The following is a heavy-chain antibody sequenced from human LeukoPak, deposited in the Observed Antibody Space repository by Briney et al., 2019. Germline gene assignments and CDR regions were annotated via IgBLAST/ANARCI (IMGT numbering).Heavy chain of an antibody. V-gene: IGHV7-4-1*02. CDR2: INTNTGNP. D-gene: IGHD2-15*01. J-gene: IGHJ4*02. CDR3: ARDEGYCSGGSCYSFPFDY. CDR1: GYTFTSYA. Sequence: RASVKVSCTASGYTFTSYAMNWVRQAPGQGLEWMGWINTNTGNPTYAQGFTGRFVFSLDTSVSTAYLQISSLKAEDTAVYYCARDEGYCSGGSCYSFPFDYWGQGTLVTVSS.